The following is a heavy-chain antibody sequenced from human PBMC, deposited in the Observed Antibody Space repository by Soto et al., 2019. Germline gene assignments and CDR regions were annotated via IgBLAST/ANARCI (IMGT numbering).Heavy chain of an antibody. CDR3: AREYDSSGYRVDYYYGMDV. CDR1: GFTFSSYA. J-gene: IGHJ6*02. CDR2: ISYDGSNK. Sequence: QVQLVESGGGVVQPGRSLRLSCAASGFTFSSYAMHWVRQAPGKGLEWVAVISYDGSNKYYADSVKGRFTISRDNSKNTLYLQMNSLRAEDTAVYYCAREYDSSGYRVDYYYGMDVWGQGTTVTVSS. V-gene: IGHV3-30-3*01. D-gene: IGHD3-22*01.